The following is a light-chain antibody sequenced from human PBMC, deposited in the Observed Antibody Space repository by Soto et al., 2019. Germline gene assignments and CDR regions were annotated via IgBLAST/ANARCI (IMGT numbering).Light chain of an antibody. CDR2: GAS. CDR3: QQYGSSLIT. Sequence: EIVLTQSPGTLSLSPGERATLSCRASQSVSNNYLAWYQQKPGQAPRLLIYGASGRAAGIPDRFSGSGSGTDFTLSISRLEPEDFAVYYCQQYGSSLITFGQGTRLEIK. J-gene: IGKJ5*01. CDR1: QSVSNNY. V-gene: IGKV3-20*01.